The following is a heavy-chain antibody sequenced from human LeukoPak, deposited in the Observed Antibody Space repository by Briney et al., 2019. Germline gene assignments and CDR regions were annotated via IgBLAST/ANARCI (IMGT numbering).Heavy chain of an antibody. J-gene: IGHJ4*02. D-gene: IGHD4-23*01. V-gene: IGHV1-69*05. CDR3: ARGHYGGNSEVDY. CDR2: IIPIFGTA. CDR1: GGTFSSYA. Sequence: ASVKVSCKASGGTFSSYAISWVRQAPGQGLEWMGGIIPIFGTANYAQKFQGRVTITTDESTSTAYMELSSLRSEDTAVYYCARGHYGGNSEVDYWGQGTLVTVSS.